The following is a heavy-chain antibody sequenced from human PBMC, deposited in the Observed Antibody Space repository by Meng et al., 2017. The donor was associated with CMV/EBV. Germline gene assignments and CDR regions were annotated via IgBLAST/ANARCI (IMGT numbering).Heavy chain of an antibody. CDR2: IWYDGKNK. CDR1: GFSLSSYG. J-gene: IGHJ6*02. V-gene: IGHV3-33*01. Sequence: SGFSLSSYGMHWVRQTPGKGLEWVSTIWYDGKNKVYADSVKGRFTVSRDISKNTLYLEMNSLRVEDTAIYYCASRHRDSVTDGMDVWGQGTTVTVSS. CDR3: ASRHRDSVTDGMDV. D-gene: IGHD2-21*02.